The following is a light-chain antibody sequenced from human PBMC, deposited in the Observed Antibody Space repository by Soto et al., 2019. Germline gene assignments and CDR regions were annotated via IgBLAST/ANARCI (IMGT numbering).Light chain of an antibody. CDR3: QNYDGDSPWT. V-gene: IGKV1-5*03. CDR2: YTS. Sequence: DVQLTQSPSTLSASIGDRVTITCRASQRIDPWLAWFQQKPGQAPKVLIYYTSTLQSGVPSRFSASGYWTDFTPTISSLQPDDFATSSCQNYDGDSPWTFGQGTKVDI. J-gene: IGKJ1*01. CDR1: QRIDPW.